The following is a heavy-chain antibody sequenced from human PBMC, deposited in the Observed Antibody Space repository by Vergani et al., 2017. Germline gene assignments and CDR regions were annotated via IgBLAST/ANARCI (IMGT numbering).Heavy chain of an antibody. Sequence: EVQLVQSGAEVKKPGESLNISCKGSGYSFTSYWIGWVRQMPGKGLEWMGIIYPGDSDTRYSPSFQGQVTISADKSISTAYLQWSSLKASDTAMYYCARLVSYCSGGSCYSEHYYYYMDVWGKGTTVTVSS. J-gene: IGHJ6*03. V-gene: IGHV5-51*01. D-gene: IGHD2-15*01. CDR2: IYPGDSDT. CDR1: GYSFTSYW. CDR3: ARLVSYCSGGSCYSEHYYYYMDV.